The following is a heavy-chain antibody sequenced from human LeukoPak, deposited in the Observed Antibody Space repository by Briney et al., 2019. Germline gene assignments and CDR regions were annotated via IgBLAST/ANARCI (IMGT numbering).Heavy chain of an antibody. CDR1: GGSISSYY. CDR3: ARVTGYMIEDYFDY. V-gene: IGHV4-59*01. Sequence: SETLSLTCTVSGGSISSYYWSRIRQPPGKGLEWIGYIYDSGSTNYKPSLKSRVTISVETSKNQFSLKLRSVTAADTAVYYCARVTGYMIEDYFDYWGQGTLVTVSS. D-gene: IGHD3-22*01. CDR2: IYDSGST. J-gene: IGHJ4*02.